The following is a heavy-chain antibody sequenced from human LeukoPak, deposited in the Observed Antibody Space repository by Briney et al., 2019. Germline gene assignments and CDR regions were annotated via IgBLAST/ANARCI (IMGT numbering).Heavy chain of an antibody. CDR2: INTNTGNP. J-gene: IGHJ6*03. CDR1: GYTFTSYA. Sequence: GASVKVSCKASGYTFTSYAMNWVRQAPGQGLEWMGWINTNTGNPTYAQGFTGRFVFSLDTSVSTAYLQISSLKAEDTAVYYCAREAPHSSGWYIPLGGSFDVVMDVWGKGTTVIVSS. V-gene: IGHV7-4-1*02. CDR3: AREAPHSSGWYIPLGGSFDVVMDV. D-gene: IGHD6-19*01.